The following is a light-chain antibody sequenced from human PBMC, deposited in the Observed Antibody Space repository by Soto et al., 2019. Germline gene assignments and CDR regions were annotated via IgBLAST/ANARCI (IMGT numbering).Light chain of an antibody. J-gene: IGLJ2*01. CDR1: SSDVGGYNY. CDR3: SSYTSIGTLI. CDR2: DVS. Sequence: QSALTQPASVSGSPGQSITISCTGTSSDVGGYNYVSWYLQYPGKAPKLMIYDVSNRPSGVSNRFSGSKSGNTASLTISGLQAEDEADYYCSSYTSIGTLIFGGGTKLTVL. V-gene: IGLV2-14*01.